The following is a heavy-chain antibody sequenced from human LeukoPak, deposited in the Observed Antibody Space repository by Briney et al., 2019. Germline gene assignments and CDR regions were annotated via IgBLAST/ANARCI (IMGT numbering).Heavy chain of an antibody. CDR3: ARGNTYYDSSGYYFIGPIDY. CDR2: IIPILGIA. V-gene: IGHV1-69*04. CDR1: GGTFSSYA. J-gene: IGHJ4*02. D-gene: IGHD3-22*01. Sequence: SVKVSCKASGGTFSSYAISWVRQAPGQGLEWMGRIIPILGIANYAQKFQDRVTITADKSTSTAYMELSSLRSEDTAVYYCARGNTYYDSSGYYFIGPIDYWGQGTLVTVSS.